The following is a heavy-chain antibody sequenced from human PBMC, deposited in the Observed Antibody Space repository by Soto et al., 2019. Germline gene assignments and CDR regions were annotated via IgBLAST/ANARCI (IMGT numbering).Heavy chain of an antibody. V-gene: IGHV4-59*12. D-gene: IGHD5-18*01. J-gene: IGHJ4*02. CDR2: IYYSGST. CDR1: GGSISSYY. Sequence: PSETLSLTCTVSGGSISSYYWSWIRQPPGKGLEWIGYIYYSGSTNYNPSLKSRVTISVDTSKNQFSLNLTSVTAADTAVYYCARESYRGYSYGSFDFWGQGSLVTVSS. CDR3: ARESYRGYSYGSFDF.